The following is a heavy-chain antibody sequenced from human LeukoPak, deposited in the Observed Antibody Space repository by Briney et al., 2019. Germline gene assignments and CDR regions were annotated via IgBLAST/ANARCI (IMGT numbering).Heavy chain of an antibody. CDR1: GGSFSGYY. J-gene: IGHJ4*02. CDR3: ARRRIAAALNFDY. Sequence: ASETLSLTCAVYGGSFSGYYWSWIRQPPGKGLEWIGEINHSGSTNYNPSLKSRVTISVDTSKNQFSLKLSSVTAADTAVYYCARRRIAAALNFDYWGQGTLVTVSS. D-gene: IGHD6-13*01. V-gene: IGHV4-34*01. CDR2: INHSGST.